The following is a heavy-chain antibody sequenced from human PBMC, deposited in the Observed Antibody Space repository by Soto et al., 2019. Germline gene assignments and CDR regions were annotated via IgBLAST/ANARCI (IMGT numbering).Heavy chain of an antibody. V-gene: IGHV3-30*18. CDR1: GFTFSTYG. Sequence: QVQLVESGGGEVQPGRSLTISCAVSGFTFSTYGMHWVRQTPGKGLEWVAVISYDGTNKFYSDSVKGRFTISRGNFKNALTLQMNRLRAHDTAVYSCAKDLQSYGDYDYYCYGMDVWGLGTRVTVSS. CDR2: ISYDGTNK. D-gene: IGHD4-17*01. J-gene: IGHJ6*02. CDR3: AKDLQSYGDYDYYCYGMDV.